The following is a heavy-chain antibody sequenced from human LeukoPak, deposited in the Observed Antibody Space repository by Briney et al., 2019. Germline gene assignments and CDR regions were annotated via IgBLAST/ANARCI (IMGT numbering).Heavy chain of an antibody. J-gene: IGHJ5*02. CDR1: GGSISSSSYY. CDR2: IYYSGST. Sequence: PSETLSLTCTVSGGSISSSSYYWGWIRQPPGRGLEWIGSIYYSGSTYYNPSLKSRVTISVDTSKNQFSLKLSSVTAADTAVYYCARPTVMGFRFDPWGQGTLVTVSS. CDR3: ARPTVMGFRFDP. D-gene: IGHD4-17*01. V-gene: IGHV4-39*07.